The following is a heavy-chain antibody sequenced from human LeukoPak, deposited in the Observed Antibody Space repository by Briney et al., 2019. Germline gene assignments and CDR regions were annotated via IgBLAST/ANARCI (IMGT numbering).Heavy chain of an antibody. J-gene: IGHJ4*02. D-gene: IGHD2-2*01. CDR3: ARGQWDRFVVVPAAKGARLDY. V-gene: IGHV4-34*01. Sequence: SETLSLTCAVYGGSFSGYYWSWIRQPPGKGLEWIGEINHSGSTNYNPSLKSRVTISVDTSKNQFSLKLSSVTAADTAVYYCARGQWDRFVVVPAAKGARLDYWGQGTLVTVSS. CDR2: INHSGST. CDR1: GGSFSGYY.